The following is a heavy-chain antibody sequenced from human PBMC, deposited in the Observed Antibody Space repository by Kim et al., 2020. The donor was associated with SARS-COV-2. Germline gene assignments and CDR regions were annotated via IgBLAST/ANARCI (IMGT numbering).Heavy chain of an antibody. V-gene: IGHV3-74*01. D-gene: IGHD3-10*01. CDR3: IRDFREFNY. Sequence: GRTTKYADAVKGRFTLSRDNAENPVFLQWSSLRAEDTAVYYCIRDFREFNYWGQGALVTVS. CDR2: GRTT. J-gene: IGHJ4*02.